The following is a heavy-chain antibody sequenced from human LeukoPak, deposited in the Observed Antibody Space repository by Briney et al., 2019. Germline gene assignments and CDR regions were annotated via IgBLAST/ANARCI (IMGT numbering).Heavy chain of an antibody. V-gene: IGHV3-21*01. CDR1: GFTFSSYS. Sequence: GGSLRLSCAASGFTFSSYSMNWVRQAPGKGLEWVSSISSSSSYIYYADSVKGRFTISRDNAKNSLYLQMNSLRAEDTAVYYCARDRDYDFWSGYETGQYYNYYGMDVWGQGTTVTVSS. D-gene: IGHD3-3*01. CDR3: ARDRDYDFWSGYETGQYYNYYGMDV. CDR2: ISSSSSYI. J-gene: IGHJ6*02.